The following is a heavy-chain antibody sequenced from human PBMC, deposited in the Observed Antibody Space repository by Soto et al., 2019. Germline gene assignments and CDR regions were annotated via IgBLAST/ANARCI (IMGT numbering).Heavy chain of an antibody. D-gene: IGHD2-2*01. CDR2: INPSGGST. CDR1: GYTFSNYY. CDR3: ARSQEVVGVPAAPIDY. Sequence: QVQLVQSGAEVKKPGASVKLSCKTSGYTFSNYYINWVRQAPGQGLQWMGRINPSGGSTSYAQKFQGRVTMTRVTSTSTVYMDLSSLTSEDTAVYFCARSQEVVGVPAAPIDYWGQGTLVTVSS. V-gene: IGHV1-46*01. J-gene: IGHJ4*02.